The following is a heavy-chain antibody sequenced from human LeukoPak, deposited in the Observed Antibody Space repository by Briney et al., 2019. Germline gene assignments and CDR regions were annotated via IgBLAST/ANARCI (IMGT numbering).Heavy chain of an antibody. J-gene: IGHJ4*02. V-gene: IGHV4-30-2*01. CDR3: ARVRTTVTTSIVDY. D-gene: IGHD4-17*01. Sequence: SQTLSLTCAVSGGSISSGGYSWSWIRQPPGKGLEWIGYIYHSGSTYYNPSLKSRVTISVDRSKNQFSLKLSSVTAADTAVYYCARVRTTVTTSIVDYWGQGTLVTVSS. CDR1: GGSISSGGYS. CDR2: IYHSGST.